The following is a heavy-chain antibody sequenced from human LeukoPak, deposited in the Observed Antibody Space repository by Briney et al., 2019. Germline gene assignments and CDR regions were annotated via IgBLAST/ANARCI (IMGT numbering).Heavy chain of an antibody. CDR1: GFTVSSPY. J-gene: IGHJ4*02. CDR3: ARDSNYDY. V-gene: IGHV3-66*02. D-gene: IGHD6-13*01. CDR2: IYSGGST. Sequence: GGSLRLPWAAPGFTVSSPYMSWVRQAPGKGLEWVSVIYSGGSTYYADSVKGRFTISRDNSKNTLYLQMNSLRAEDTAAYYCARDSNYDYWGQGTLVTVSS.